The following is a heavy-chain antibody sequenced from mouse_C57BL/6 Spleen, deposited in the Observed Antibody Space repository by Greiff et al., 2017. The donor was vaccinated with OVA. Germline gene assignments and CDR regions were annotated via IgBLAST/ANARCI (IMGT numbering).Heavy chain of an antibody. D-gene: IGHD1-1*01. V-gene: IGHV5-9-1*02. CDR2: ISSGGDYI. Sequence: VQLKESGEGLVKPGGSLKLSCAASGFTFSSYAMSWVRQTPEKRLEWVAYISSGGDYIYYADTVKGRFTISRDNARNTLYLQMSSLKSEDTAMYYCTRDLYYYGSSYPLYAMDYWGQGTSVTVSS. J-gene: IGHJ4*01. CDR1: GFTFSSYA. CDR3: TRDLYYYGSSYPLYAMDY.